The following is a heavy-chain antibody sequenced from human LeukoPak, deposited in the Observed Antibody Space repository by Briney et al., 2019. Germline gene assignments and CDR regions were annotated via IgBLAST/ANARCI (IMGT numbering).Heavy chain of an antibody. CDR3: AREGYSSSWYYFDY. D-gene: IGHD6-13*01. CDR1: GFTFSSYA. J-gene: IGHJ4*02. CDR2: ISSNGGST. Sequence: GGSLGLSCAASGFTFSSYAMHWVRQAPGKGLEYVSAISSNGGSTYYANSVKGRFTISRDNSKNTLYLQMGSLRAEDMAVYYCAREGYSSSWYYFDYWGQGTLVTVSS. V-gene: IGHV3-64*01.